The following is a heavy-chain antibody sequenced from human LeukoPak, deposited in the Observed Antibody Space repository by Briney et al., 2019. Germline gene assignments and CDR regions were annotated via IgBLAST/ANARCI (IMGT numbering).Heavy chain of an antibody. CDR3: ARHRSGSFDS. Sequence: SETLSLTCTVPGGSISEYYWSWIRQPPGKGLEWIGSSYNSGSTNYNPSLKSRVTISVDTSKNQLSLRLSSVTAADTAVYYCARHRSGSFDSWGQGTLVTVSS. V-gene: IGHV4-59*08. CDR1: GGSISEYY. CDR2: SYNSGST. D-gene: IGHD3-3*01. J-gene: IGHJ4*02.